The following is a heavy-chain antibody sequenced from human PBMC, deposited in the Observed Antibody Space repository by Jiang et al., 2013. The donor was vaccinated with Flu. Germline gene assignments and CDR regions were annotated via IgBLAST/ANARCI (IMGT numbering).Heavy chain of an antibody. D-gene: IGHD2-15*01. CDR1: GFTFNNYA. V-gene: IGHV3-23*04. CDR2: ISGSGGST. J-gene: IGHJ4*02. Sequence: LVESGGGLVQPGGSLRLSCAASGFTFNNYAMSWVRQAPGKGLEWVSTISGSGGSTYYADSVKGRFTISRDNSKNTLYVQMNSLRAEDTGVYYCAKGPGRYCSGGSCYYFDYWGQGTLVTVSS. CDR3: AKGPGRYCSGGSCYYFDY.